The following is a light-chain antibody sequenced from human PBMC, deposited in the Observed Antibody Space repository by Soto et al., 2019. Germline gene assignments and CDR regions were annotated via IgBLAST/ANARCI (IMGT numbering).Light chain of an antibody. V-gene: IGLV2-8*01. Sequence: QSALTQPASVSGSPGQSITISCTGTSSDVGYDSVSWYQQHPGKAPKLMIYEVSKRPSGVPDRFSGSKSGNTASLTVSGLRAEDEADYYCSSYAGSDNWVFGGGTKLTVL. CDR2: EVS. CDR1: SSDVGYDS. CDR3: SSYAGSDNWV. J-gene: IGLJ3*02.